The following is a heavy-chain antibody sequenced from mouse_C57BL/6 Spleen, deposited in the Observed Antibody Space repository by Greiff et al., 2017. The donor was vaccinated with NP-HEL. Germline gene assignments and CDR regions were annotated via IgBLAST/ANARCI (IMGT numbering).Heavy chain of an antibody. CDR3: ARGTYYGNYWYFDV. Sequence: QVQLKQPGAELVMPGASVKLSCKASGYTFTSYWMHWVKQRPGQGLEWIGEIDPSDSYTNYNQKFKGKSTLTVDKSSSTAYMQLSSLTSEDSAVYYCARGTYYGNYWYFDVWGTGTTVTVSS. CDR2: IDPSDSYT. CDR1: GYTFTSYW. D-gene: IGHD2-10*01. J-gene: IGHJ1*03. V-gene: IGHV1-69*01.